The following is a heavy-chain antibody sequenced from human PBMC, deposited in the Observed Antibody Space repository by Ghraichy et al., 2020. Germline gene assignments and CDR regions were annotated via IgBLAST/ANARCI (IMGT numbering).Heavy chain of an antibody. D-gene: IGHD3-3*01. CDR1: GYTFTSYD. V-gene: IGHV1-8*01. J-gene: IGHJ5*02. CDR3: AIWQAPATYYDFWSGYWGGGGGKNWFDP. CDR2: MNPNSGNT. Sequence: ASVKVSCKASGYTFTSYDINWVRQATGQGLEWMGWMNPNSGNTGYAQKFQGRVTMTRNTSISTAYMELSSLRSEDTAVYYCAIWQAPATYYDFWSGYWGGGGGKNWFDPWGQGTLVTVSS.